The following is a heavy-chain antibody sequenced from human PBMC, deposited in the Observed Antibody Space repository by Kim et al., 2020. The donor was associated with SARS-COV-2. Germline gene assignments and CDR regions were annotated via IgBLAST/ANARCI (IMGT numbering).Heavy chain of an antibody. V-gene: IGHV3-66*01. CDR3: ARESPYSGYGHYYYGMDV. CDR1: GFTVSSNY. J-gene: IGHJ6*02. D-gene: IGHD5-12*01. CDR2: IYSGGST. Sequence: GGSLRLSCAASGFTVSSNYMSWVRQAPGKGLEWVSVIYSGGSTYYADSVKGRFTISRDNSKNTLYLQMNSLRAEDTAVYYCARESPYSGYGHYYYGMDVWGQGTTVTVSS.